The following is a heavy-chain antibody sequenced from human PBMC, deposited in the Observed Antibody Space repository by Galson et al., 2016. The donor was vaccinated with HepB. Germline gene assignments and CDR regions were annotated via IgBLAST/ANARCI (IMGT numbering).Heavy chain of an antibody. V-gene: IGHV3-53*01. CDR1: GFTVSTNY. J-gene: IGHJ4*02. CDR3: AGSGYGFWSGLEY. D-gene: IGHD3-3*01. Sequence: SLRLSCAASGFTVSTNYMTWVRQAPGKGLEWVSVIYSGGTTYYADSVKGRFTISRDNSKNTLYLQMSILTAEDSAVYYRAGSGYGFWSGLEYWGQGIPVTVSS. CDR2: IYSGGTT.